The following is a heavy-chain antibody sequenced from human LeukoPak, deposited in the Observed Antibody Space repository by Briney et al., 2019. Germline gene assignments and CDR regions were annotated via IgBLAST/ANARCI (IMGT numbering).Heavy chain of an antibody. CDR2: ISSSSSTI. D-gene: IGHD1-26*01. V-gene: IGHV3-48*01. Sequence: PGGSLRLSCAASGFTFSSYSMNWVRQAPGKGLEWVSYISSSSSTIYYADSVKGRFTISRDNAKNSLYLQMNSLRAEDTAVYCCARGQGATVPQVGKNWFDPWGQGTRVTVSS. CDR3: ARGQGATVPQVGKNWFDP. J-gene: IGHJ5*02. CDR1: GFTFSSYS.